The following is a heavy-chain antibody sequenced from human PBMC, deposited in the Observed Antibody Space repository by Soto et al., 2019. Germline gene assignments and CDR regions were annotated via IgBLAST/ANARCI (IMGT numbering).Heavy chain of an antibody. CDR1: GSSISTSTYN. V-gene: IGHV4-39*01. D-gene: IGHD6-13*01. CDR3: ARHGAAVLYYYGMDV. Sequence: ETLSLTCTVSGSSISTSTYNWGWIRQPPGKGLEWIGTIYYSGNTYYNPSLKSRVTISVDTSANQFSLKLTSVTAADTAVYYCARHGAAVLYYYGMDVWGQGTTVTVSS. J-gene: IGHJ6*02. CDR2: IYYSGNT.